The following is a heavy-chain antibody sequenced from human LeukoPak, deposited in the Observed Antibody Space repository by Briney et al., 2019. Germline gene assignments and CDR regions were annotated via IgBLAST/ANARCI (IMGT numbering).Heavy chain of an antibody. Sequence: SETLSLTCTVSGGSISSSSYYWGWIRQPPGKGLEWIGSIYYSGSTYYNPSLKSRVTISVDTSKNQFSLKLSSVTAADTAVYYCARQDYGDSFPDYWGQGTLVTVSS. V-gene: IGHV4-39*01. CDR3: ARQDYGDSFPDY. CDR1: GGSISSSSYY. D-gene: IGHD4-17*01. J-gene: IGHJ4*02. CDR2: IYYSGST.